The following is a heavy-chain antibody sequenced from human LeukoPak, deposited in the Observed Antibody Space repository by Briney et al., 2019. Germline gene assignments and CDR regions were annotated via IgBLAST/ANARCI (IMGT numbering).Heavy chain of an antibody. CDR1: GSSFTSYW. D-gene: IGHD3-10*01. CDR2: IDPSDYYT. Sequence: GESLQISCKGSGSSFTSYWISLGRQLPGGGLEWMGRIDPSDYYTNYSPSFQGHVTISADMSISTAYLQWSCLKASDTSMYYCASLAPDVFLLFGDRYYYYDMDVWGQGTTVSVSS. CDR3: ASLAPDVFLLFGDRYYYYDMDV. J-gene: IGHJ6*02. V-gene: IGHV5-10-1*01.